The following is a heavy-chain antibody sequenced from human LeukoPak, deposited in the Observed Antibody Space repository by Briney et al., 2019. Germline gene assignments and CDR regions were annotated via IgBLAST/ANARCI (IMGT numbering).Heavy chain of an antibody. CDR3: ARALRVISYDISTDYYYYGMDV. D-gene: IGHD3-9*01. V-gene: IGHV4-34*01. CDR1: GGSFSGYY. CDR2: INHSGST. J-gene: IGHJ6*02. Sequence: SETLSLTCAVYGGSFSGYYWSWIRQPPGKGLEWIVEINHSGSTNYNPSLKSRVTISVDTSKNQFSLKLSSVTAADTAVYYCARALRVISYDISTDYYYYGMDVWGQGTTVTVSS.